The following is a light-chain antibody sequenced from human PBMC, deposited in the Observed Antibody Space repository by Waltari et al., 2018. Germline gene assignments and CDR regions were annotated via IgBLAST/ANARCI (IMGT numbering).Light chain of an antibody. V-gene: IGLV1-44*01. CDR1: SSNIGSNT. CDR2: SNK. Sequence: QSVLTQPPSASGTPGQRVTTSCSGSSSNIGSNTVNWYQQLPGTAPKLLIYSNKQRPSGGPDRFSGAKSGTSASLAISGLQSEDEADYYCAAWDDILNGYVFGTGTKVTVL. J-gene: IGLJ1*01. CDR3: AAWDDILNGYV.